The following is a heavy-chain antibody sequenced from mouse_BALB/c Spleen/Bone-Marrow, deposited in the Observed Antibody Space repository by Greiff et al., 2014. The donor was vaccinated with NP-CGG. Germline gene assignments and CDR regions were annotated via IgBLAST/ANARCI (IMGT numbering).Heavy chain of an antibody. V-gene: IGHV14-3*02. CDR1: GFNIKDTF. J-gene: IGHJ4*01. CDR3: TGCLVRMDY. Sequence: EVQLQESGAELVKPGASVKLSCTASGFNIKDTFMNWVKQRPEQGLEWIGRIDPANDNTEYDPKFQGKATITTDTSSKTDYLQLNSLTSDDAAVYYCTGCLVRMDYWGQGTSVTVSS. D-gene: IGHD6-1*01. CDR2: IDPANDNT.